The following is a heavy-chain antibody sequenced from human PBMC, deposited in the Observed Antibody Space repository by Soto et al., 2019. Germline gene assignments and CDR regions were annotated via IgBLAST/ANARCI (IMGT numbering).Heavy chain of an antibody. CDR3: AKEKDYDFVWGSDRYTSHY. J-gene: IGHJ4*02. CDR2: ISGSAST. CDR1: VCSFRSSA. Sequence: PEWSLRRSGTASVCSFRSSAMTCFRQSQGKGLAWVSAISGSASTFYSNSVKGRFTISRDNSRNTVSLQMHSLRAEDSAIYYCAKEKDYDFVWGSDRYTSHYWGQGTLVTVS. D-gene: IGHD3-16*02. V-gene: IGHV3-23*01.